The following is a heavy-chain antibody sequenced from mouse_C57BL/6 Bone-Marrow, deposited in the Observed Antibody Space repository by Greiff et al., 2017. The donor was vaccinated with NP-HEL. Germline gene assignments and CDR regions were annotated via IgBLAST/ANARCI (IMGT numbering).Heavy chain of an antibody. CDR3: ARCEGLLLDY. CDR1: GYTFTSYW. CDR2: IHPNSGST. J-gene: IGHJ2*01. Sequence: QVQLQQPGAELVKPGASVKLSCKASGYTFTSYWMHWVKQRPGQGLEWIGMIHPNSGSTNYNEKFKSKATLTVDKSSSTAYMQLSSLTSEDSAFYYCARCEGLLLDYWGQGITLTVSS. D-gene: IGHD1-1*01. V-gene: IGHV1-64*01.